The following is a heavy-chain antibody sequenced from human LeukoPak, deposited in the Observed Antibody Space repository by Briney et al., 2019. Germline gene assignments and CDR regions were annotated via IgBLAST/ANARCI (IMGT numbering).Heavy chain of an antibody. V-gene: IGHV4-59*01. CDR3: ARLSPGSVTGTTNFDY. CDR1: GGSFSGYY. D-gene: IGHD1/OR15-1a*01. J-gene: IGHJ4*02. Sequence: SETLSLTCAVYGGSFSGYYWSWIRQPPGKGLEWIGYIYYSGSTNYNPSLKSRVTISVDTSKNQFSLRLSSVTAADTAVHYCARLSPGSVTGTTNFDYWGQGTLVTVSS. CDR2: IYYSGST.